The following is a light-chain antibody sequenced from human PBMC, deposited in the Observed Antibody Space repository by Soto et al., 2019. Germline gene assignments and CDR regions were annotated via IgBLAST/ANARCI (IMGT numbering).Light chain of an antibody. CDR2: GAS. CDR3: QQNNKWPPVT. CDR1: QTISND. Sequence: EVVMTQSPATVSVSPGEGVTLSCRASQTISNDLAWYQQKPGQAPRLLTYGASTRATGVPARFSGGGSGTEFTLTISSLQSEDFAFYYCQQNNKWPPVTFGGGPKVEIK. J-gene: IGKJ4*01. V-gene: IGKV3-15*01.